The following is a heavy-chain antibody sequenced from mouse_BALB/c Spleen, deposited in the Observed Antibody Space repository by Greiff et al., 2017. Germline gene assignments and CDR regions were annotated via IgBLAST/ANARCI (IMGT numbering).Heavy chain of an antibody. D-gene: IGHD2-1*01. CDR1: GFTFSSYA. Sequence: EVHLVESGGGLVKPGGSLKLSCAASGFTFSSYAMSWVRQTPEKRLELVASISSGGSTYYPDSVKGRFTISRDNARNILYLQMSSLRSEDTAMYYCAREKGNYGAYWGQGTLVTVSA. V-gene: IGHV5-6-5*01. CDR2: ISSGGST. J-gene: IGHJ3*01. CDR3: AREKGNYGAY.